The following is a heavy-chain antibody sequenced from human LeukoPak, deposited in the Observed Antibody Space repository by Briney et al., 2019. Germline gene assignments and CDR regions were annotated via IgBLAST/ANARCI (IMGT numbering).Heavy chain of an antibody. D-gene: IGHD6-13*01. CDR3: AKGGRIEAAGHIDY. J-gene: IGHJ4*02. CDR2: IPGSGGSR. Sequence: GGSLRLSCAASGFTFSSYAMSWVRQAQGEGLGWDSVIPGSGGSRYYAGSVKGRFTISRDNSKNTLYLQMSSLRADDTAVYYCAKGGRIEAAGHIDYWGQGTLVTVSS. CDR1: GFTFSSYA. V-gene: IGHV3-23*01.